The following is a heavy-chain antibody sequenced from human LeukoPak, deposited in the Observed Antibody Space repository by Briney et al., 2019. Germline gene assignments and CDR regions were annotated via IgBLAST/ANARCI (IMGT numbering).Heavy chain of an antibody. J-gene: IGHJ4*02. CDR2: ISSSGTDK. CDR3: ARLHDYGDYLDY. Sequence: GGSLRLSCAASGFTFSRYSMNWVRQAPGKGLEWVSCISSSGTDKYYADSVKGRFTISRDNSKNTLYLQMNSLRAEDTAVYYCARLHDYGDYLDYWGQGTLVTVSS. CDR1: GFTFSRYS. D-gene: IGHD4-17*01. V-gene: IGHV3-21*01.